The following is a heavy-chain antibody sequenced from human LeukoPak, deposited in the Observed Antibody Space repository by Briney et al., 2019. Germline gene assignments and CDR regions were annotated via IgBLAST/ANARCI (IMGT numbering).Heavy chain of an antibody. CDR2: ISGSGGST. D-gene: IGHD3-22*01. CDR1: GFTFNNYA. Sequence: GGSLRLSCAASGFTFNNYAMSWVRQAPGKGPEWLSAISGSGGSTTDADSVKGRFTTSRDNSKSTLYLQMNSLRAEDTAIYYCAKIFHTDGYYLGEHLFDAWGQGTLVTVSS. CDR3: AKIFHTDGYYLGEHLFDA. V-gene: IGHV3-23*01. J-gene: IGHJ5*02.